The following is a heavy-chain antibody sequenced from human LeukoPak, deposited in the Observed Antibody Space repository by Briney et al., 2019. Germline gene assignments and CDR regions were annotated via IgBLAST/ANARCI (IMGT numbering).Heavy chain of an antibody. CDR3: ARGCGGDCYSCDY. J-gene: IGHJ4*02. CDR1: GFTFSTYW. V-gene: IGHV3-74*01. D-gene: IGHD2-21*02. CDR2: INSGGSGT. Sequence: GGSLRLSCAASGFTFSTYWMHWVRQAPGKGLVWVSRINSGGSGTSYADSVKGRFTISRDNAKNTLYLQMNSLRAEDTAVYYCARGCGGDCYSCDYWGQGTLVTVSS.